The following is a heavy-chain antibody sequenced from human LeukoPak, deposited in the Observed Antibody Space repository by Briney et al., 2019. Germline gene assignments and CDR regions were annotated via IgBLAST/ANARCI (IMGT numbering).Heavy chain of an antibody. D-gene: IGHD2-8*02. CDR2: ISSSSTTK. J-gene: IGHJ3*01. CDR3: AREGSSMILVASYALDV. V-gene: IGHV3-48*04. CDR1: GFTFSSYS. Sequence: PGGSLRLSCAASGFTFSSYSMNWVRQAPGKGLEWVSYISSSSTTKYYADSVKGRFTISRDNAKNSVYLQMNSLRAEDTAVYYCAREGSSMILVASYALDVWGQGTMVTVSS.